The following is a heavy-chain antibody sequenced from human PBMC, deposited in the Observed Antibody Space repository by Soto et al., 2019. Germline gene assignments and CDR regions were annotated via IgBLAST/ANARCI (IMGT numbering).Heavy chain of an antibody. CDR1: GYTFTAYY. Sequence: QVQLVQCGAEVKEPGDSVRVSCEASGYTFTAYYIHWVRQAPGQGLEWMGWINPKFGDTTYAQDFQGRVSMTRDMSMSTVYMDLSRLTSDDTAIYYCARNMDYYYGPGSGNGHGFWGQGTTVTVFS. D-gene: IGHD3-10*01. V-gene: IGHV1-2*02. CDR3: ARNMDYYYGPGSGNGHGF. J-gene: IGHJ6*02. CDR2: INPKFGDT.